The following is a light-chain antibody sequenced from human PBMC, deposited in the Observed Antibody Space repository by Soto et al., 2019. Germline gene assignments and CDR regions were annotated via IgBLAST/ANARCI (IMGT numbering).Light chain of an antibody. V-gene: IGLV2-23*02. CDR2: EVT. J-gene: IGLJ2*01. Sequence: QSALTQPASVSGSPGQWITIPCTGTSSDVGSYNLVSWYQQHPGKAPKLIIFEVTERPSGVSARFSGSKSGNTASLTISGLQAEDEAEYHCCSYAGGSAFVLFGGGTKLTVL. CDR3: CSYAGGSAFVL. CDR1: SSDVGSYNL.